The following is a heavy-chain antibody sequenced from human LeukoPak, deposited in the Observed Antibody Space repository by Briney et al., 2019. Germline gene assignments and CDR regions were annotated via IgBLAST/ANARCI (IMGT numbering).Heavy chain of an antibody. CDR3: ARGLYLWFGGDYFDY. D-gene: IGHD3-10*01. J-gene: IGHJ4*02. Sequence: SETLSLTCAVYGGSFSGYYWSWIRQPPGKGLEWIGEINHSGSTNYNPSLKSRVTISVDTSKNQFSLELSSVTAADTAVYYCARGLYLWFGGDYFDYWGQGTLVTVSS. CDR1: GGSFSGYY. CDR2: INHSGST. V-gene: IGHV4-34*01.